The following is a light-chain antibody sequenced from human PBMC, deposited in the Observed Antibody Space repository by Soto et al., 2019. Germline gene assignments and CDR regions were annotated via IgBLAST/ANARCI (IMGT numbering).Light chain of an antibody. CDR1: QSININY. J-gene: IGKJ1*01. V-gene: IGKV3-20*01. CDR2: GAS. CDR3: LQQDGSPRA. Sequence: EIVLTQSPGTLSLSPGERATLSCRASQSININYLAWYQQKPGQGPRLLMYGASSRATGIPDRFSGSGSGQDLDLTISRVEPEDFRMHCCLQQDGSPRAVAPGTKGAIK.